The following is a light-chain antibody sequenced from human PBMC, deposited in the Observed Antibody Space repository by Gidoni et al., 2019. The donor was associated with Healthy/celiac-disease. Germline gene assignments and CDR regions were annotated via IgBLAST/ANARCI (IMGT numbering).Light chain of an antibody. CDR1: QSVSSSY. Sequence: EIVLTQSPGTRSLSPGERATLSCRASQSVSSSYLAWYQQKPGQAPRLLIYGASSRATGIPDRFSGSGSGTVFTLTISRLEPEDFAVYYCQQYGSSPMCSFGQGTKLEIK. CDR3: QQYGSSPMCS. J-gene: IGKJ2*04. CDR2: GAS. V-gene: IGKV3-20*01.